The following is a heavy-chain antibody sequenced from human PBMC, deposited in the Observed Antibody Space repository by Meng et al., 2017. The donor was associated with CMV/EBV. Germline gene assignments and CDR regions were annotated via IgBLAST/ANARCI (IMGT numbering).Heavy chain of an antibody. V-gene: IGHV3-11*04. D-gene: IGHD2-2*02. Sequence: GGSLRLSCAASGFTFSDYYMSWIRQAPGKGLEWVSYISSSGSTIYYADSVEGRFTISRDNAKNSLYLQMNSLRAEDTAVYYCARVSIVDCSSTSCYTEPTPYYYYGMDVWGQGTTVTVSS. CDR2: ISSSGSTI. CDR3: ARVSIVDCSSTSCYTEPTPYYYYGMDV. J-gene: IGHJ6*02. CDR1: GFTFSDYY.